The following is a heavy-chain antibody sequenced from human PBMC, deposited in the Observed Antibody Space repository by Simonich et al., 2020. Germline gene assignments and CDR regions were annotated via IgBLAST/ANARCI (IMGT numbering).Heavy chain of an antibody. CDR2: LNPNSGGT. D-gene: IGHD6-6*01. V-gene: IGHV1-2*02. CDR3: ARDRAARYYYYYYMDV. J-gene: IGHJ6*03. Sequence: QVQLVQSGAEVKKPGASVKVSCKASGYTFTGYYMHWVRQAPGQGLEGMGWLNPNSGGTNDAQKFQGRVTMTRDTSISTAYMELSRLRSDDTAVYYWARDRAARYYYYYYMDVWGKGTTVTVSS. CDR1: GYTFTGYY.